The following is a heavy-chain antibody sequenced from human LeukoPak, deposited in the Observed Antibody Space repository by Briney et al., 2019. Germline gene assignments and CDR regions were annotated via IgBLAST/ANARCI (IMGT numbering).Heavy chain of an antibody. CDR3: ARDAHTGSGTYWGGVDYYYGLDV. CDR1: GFTVSSNY. Sequence: GGSLRLSCAASGFTVSSNYVSWVRQAPGKGLEWVSVVYGGDTTYYADSVKGRFTISRDNSKNTLYLQMNSLRAEDTAVYYCARDAHTGSGTYWGGVDYYYGLDVWGQGTTVTVSS. CDR2: VYGGDTT. V-gene: IGHV3-66*01. J-gene: IGHJ6*02. D-gene: IGHD3-10*01.